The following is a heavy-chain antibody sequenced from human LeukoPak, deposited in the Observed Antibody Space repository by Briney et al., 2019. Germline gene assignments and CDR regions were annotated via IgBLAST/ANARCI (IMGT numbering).Heavy chain of an antibody. CDR2: ISSSSSYI. D-gene: IGHD4-17*01. CDR1: GFTFSSYS. Sequence: GGSLRLSCAASGFTFSSYSMNWVRQAPGKGLEWVSSISSSSSYIYYADSVKGRFTISRDNAKNSLYLQMNSLRAEDTAVYYCARDFYGDYIWEYYFDCWGQGTLVTVSS. CDR3: ARDFYGDYIWEYYFDC. J-gene: IGHJ4*02. V-gene: IGHV3-21*01.